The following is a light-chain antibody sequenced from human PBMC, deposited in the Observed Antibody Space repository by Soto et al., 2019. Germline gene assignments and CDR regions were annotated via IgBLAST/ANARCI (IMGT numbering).Light chain of an antibody. CDR2: WAS. CDR3: QQYYSSPWT. Sequence: DIVMTQSPDSLAVPLGERATINYKSSQSVLYSSNNKNWLAWYQLKPGQPPKLLIYWASIRESGVPDRFTGRGSGTDFTLTISSLQAEDVAVYYCQQYYSSPWTFGQGTKVEIK. J-gene: IGKJ1*01. CDR1: QSVLYSSNNKNW. V-gene: IGKV4-1*01.